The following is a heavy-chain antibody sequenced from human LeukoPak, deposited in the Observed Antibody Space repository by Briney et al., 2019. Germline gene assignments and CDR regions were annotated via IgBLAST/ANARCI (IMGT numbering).Heavy chain of an antibody. J-gene: IGHJ4*02. D-gene: IGHD3-22*01. V-gene: IGHV3-7*01. CDR3: AREAQSTDYYDSSGYYDY. CDR2: IKQDGSKK. CDR1: GFTFSNSW. Sequence: AGGSLRLSCAASGFTFSNSWMSWVRQAPGKGLEWVANIKQDGSKKNYVDSVKGRFTISRDNAKNSLYLQMNSLRDEDTAVYYCAREAQSTDYYDSSGYYDYWGQGTLVTASS.